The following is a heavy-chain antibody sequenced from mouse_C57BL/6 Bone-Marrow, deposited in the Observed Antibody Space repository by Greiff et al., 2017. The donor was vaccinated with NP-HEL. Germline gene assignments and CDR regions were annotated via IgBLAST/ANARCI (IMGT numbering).Heavy chain of an antibody. V-gene: IGHV1-74*01. D-gene: IGHD2-3*01. CDR2: IHPSDSDT. Sequence: QVHVKQPGAELVKPGASVKVSCKASGYTFTSYWMHWVKQRPGQGLEWIGRIHPSDSDTNYNQKFKGTATLTVDKSSSTAYMQLSSLTSEDSAVYYCAISVYDGYYRWFAYWGQGTLVTVSA. J-gene: IGHJ3*01. CDR3: AISVYDGYYRWFAY. CDR1: GYTFTSYW.